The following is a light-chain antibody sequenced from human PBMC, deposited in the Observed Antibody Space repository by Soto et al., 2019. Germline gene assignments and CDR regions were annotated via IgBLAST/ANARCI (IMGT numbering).Light chain of an antibody. CDR1: QSVAKNY. Sequence: EIVLTQSPGTLSSSPGERASLSCRASQSVAKNYLAWYQQKPDQALRLLIAGASSSATGIPDRFSGSGSGTDFTLTVSRLEAEDFAAYFCQQYASSPLTFGGGTRVEIK. CDR2: GAS. J-gene: IGKJ4*01. CDR3: QQYASSPLT. V-gene: IGKV3-20*01.